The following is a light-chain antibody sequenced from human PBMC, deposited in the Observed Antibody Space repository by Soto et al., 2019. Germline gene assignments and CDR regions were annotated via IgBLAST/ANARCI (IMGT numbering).Light chain of an antibody. CDR3: QQRSSLT. Sequence: EIVLTQSPATLSLSPGERSTLSCRASQSVSSYLACYQQKPGQAPRLLIYDASKRATGITARFSGSGSGTDFTLTSSSLEPEDFAVYYCQQRSSLTFGGGTKVEIK. CDR1: QSVSSY. J-gene: IGKJ4*01. V-gene: IGKV3-11*01. CDR2: DAS.